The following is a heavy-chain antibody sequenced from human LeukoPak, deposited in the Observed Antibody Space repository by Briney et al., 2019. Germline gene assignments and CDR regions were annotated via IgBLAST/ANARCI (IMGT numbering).Heavy chain of an antibody. Sequence: GGSLRLSCATSGFIFDHFGMNWVRQVPGKGLEWVSGINWDSTSTNYVDSVRGRFTISRDNAKNSLYLQMNSLRVEDTAFYYCARDLKYCTGCMRYFTAVADSWRQGTLVTVSP. CDR3: ARDLKYCTGCMRYFTAVADS. V-gene: IGHV3-20*04. D-gene: IGHD2-8*02. CDR2: INWDSTST. J-gene: IGHJ4*02. CDR1: GFIFDHFG.